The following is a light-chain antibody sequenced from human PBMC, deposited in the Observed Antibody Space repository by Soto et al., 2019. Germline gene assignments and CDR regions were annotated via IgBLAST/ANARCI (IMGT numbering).Light chain of an antibody. CDR1: SSDVGSYNY. CDR3: SSYTGSNNLL. V-gene: IGLV2-8*01. CDR2: EVS. Sequence: QSLLTQPPSASGSPGQSVTISCTGTSSDVGSYNYVSWYQQHPGKAPKLMIYEVSKRPSGVPDRFSGSKSGNTASLTVSGLQAEDEADYYCSSYTGSNNLLFGGGTKVTVL. J-gene: IGLJ2*01.